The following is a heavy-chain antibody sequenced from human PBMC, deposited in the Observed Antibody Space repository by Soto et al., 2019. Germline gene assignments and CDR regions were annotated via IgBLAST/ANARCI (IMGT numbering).Heavy chain of an antibody. CDR1: GYTFTNYA. D-gene: IGHD3-10*01. Sequence: ASVKVSCKASGYTFTNYAMHWVRQAPGQRLEWMGWINAGNGNTKYSQKFQGRVTITRDTSASTAYMELSSLRSEDTAVYYCARKEYYGSGSYYRFYYYYGMDVWGQGTTVTVSS. CDR2: INAGNGNT. J-gene: IGHJ6*02. V-gene: IGHV1-3*01. CDR3: ARKEYYGSGSYYRFYYYYGMDV.